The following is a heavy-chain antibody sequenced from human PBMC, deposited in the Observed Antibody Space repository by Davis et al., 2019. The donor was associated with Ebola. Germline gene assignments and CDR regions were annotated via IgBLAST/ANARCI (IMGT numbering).Heavy chain of an antibody. V-gene: IGHV1-18*01. D-gene: IGHD2-8*02. CDR3: AKGDCTGGVCPGMDV. CDR2: ISAYNGNT. CDR1: GYTFTSYG. J-gene: IGHJ6*02. Sequence: ASVKVSCKASGYTFTSYGISWVRQAPGQGLEWMGWISAYNGNTNYAQKLQGRVTMTTDTSTSTAYMELRSLRSDDTAVYYCAKGDCTGGVCPGMDVWGQGTTVTVSS.